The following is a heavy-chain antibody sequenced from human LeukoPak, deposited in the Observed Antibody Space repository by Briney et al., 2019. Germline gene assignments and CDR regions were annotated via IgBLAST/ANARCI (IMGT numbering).Heavy chain of an antibody. J-gene: IGHJ4*02. CDR2: IWYDGSNK. CDR3: ARDHSSCYDSYYFDY. CDR1: GFTFSSYG. V-gene: IGHV3-33*01. Sequence: GRSLRLSCAASGFTFSSYGMHWVRQAPGKGLEWVAVIWYDGSNKYYADSVKGRFIISRDNSKNTLYLQMHSLRAEDTAVYYCARDHSSCYDSYYFDYWGQGTLVTVSS. D-gene: IGHD3-22*01.